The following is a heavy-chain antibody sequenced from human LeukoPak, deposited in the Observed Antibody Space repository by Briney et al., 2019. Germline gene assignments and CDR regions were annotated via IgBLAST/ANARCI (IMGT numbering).Heavy chain of an antibody. Sequence: GGSLRLSCAASGFTFSSYWMSWVRQAPGKGLQWVANIKQDESEKYYVDSLKGRFTISRDNAKNSLYLQMNSLRAEDTAVYYCARDKIEGPTKLDYWGQGILVSVSS. D-gene: IGHD1-1*01. CDR2: IKQDESEK. CDR3: ARDKIEGPTKLDY. J-gene: IGHJ4*02. V-gene: IGHV3-7*01. CDR1: GFTFSSYW.